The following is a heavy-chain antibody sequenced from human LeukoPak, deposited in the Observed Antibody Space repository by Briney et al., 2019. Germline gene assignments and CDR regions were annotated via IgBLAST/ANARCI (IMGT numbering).Heavy chain of an antibody. CDR2: IRQDGSEK. CDR1: GFTFSNAW. Sequence: GGSLRLSCAASGFTFSNAWMSWVRQAPGKGLEWVANIRQDGSEKNYVDSVKGRFTISRDNAKNSLYLQMNSLRAEDTAVYYCARNVYLDYWGQGTLVTVSS. V-gene: IGHV3-7*01. J-gene: IGHJ4*02. CDR3: ARNVYLDY.